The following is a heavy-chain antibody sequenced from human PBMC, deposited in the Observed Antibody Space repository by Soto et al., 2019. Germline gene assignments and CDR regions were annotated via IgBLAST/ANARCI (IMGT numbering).Heavy chain of an antibody. J-gene: IGHJ4*02. CDR2: NYYSGST. D-gene: IGHD3-10*01. CDR1: GGSISSYY. Sequence: QVQLQESGPGLVKPSETLSLTCTVSGGSISSYYWSWIRQPPGKGLEWIGYNYYSGSTNYNPSLKRRVTISVHTSKNHVALKLNSMTAADTAVYYCARHNYGSGSTYFDYWGQGTLVTVSS. V-gene: IGHV4-59*08. CDR3: ARHNYGSGSTYFDY.